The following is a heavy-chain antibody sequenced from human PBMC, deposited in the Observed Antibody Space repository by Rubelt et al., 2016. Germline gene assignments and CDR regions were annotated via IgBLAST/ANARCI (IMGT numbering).Heavy chain of an antibody. CDR2: ISGSGGST. J-gene: IGHJ6*02. Sequence: VQPGGSLRLSCAASGFTFSSYSMNWVRQAPGKGLEWVSAISGSGGSTYSADSVKGRLTISRDNSKNSLYLQMNSLRDEDTAVYYCARERSVPGAGKGGMDVWGQGTTVTVSS. V-gene: IGHV3-23*01. D-gene: IGHD1-1*01. CDR3: ARERSVPGAGKGGMDV. CDR1: GFTFSSYS.